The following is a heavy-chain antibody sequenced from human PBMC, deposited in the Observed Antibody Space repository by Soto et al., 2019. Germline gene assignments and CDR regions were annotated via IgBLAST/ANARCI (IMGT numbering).Heavy chain of an antibody. V-gene: IGHV3-48*02. D-gene: IGHD3-3*01. Sequence: GGSLRLSCAASAFTFSSYAMNWVRQAPGKGLEWVSYISSSSSTIYYADSVKGRFTISRDNAKNSLYLQMNSLRDEDTAVYYCARVPLFPYYDFWKYGMDVWGQGTTVTVS. J-gene: IGHJ6*02. CDR2: ISSSSSTI. CDR3: ARVPLFPYYDFWKYGMDV. CDR1: AFTFSSYA.